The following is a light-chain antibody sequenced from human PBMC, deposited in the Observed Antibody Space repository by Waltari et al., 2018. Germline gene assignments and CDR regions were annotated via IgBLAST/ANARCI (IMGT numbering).Light chain of an antibody. CDR2: AAS. V-gene: IGKV1-39*01. CDR1: QTISTY. J-gene: IGKJ5*01. Sequence: DLKITLSPASLPASLVARVNINCRASQTISTYLNWYQQKMGQAPKLLISAASTLHNGIPPRFSGSGSGTDFTLTISSVQPEDFGDYFCQQSFYFPVSFGQGTRLDIK. CDR3: QQSFYFPVS.